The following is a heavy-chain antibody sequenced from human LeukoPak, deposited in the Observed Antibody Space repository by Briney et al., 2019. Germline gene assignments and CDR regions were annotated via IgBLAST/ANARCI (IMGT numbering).Heavy chain of an antibody. D-gene: IGHD5-24*01. CDR2: IWYDGSNK. V-gene: IGHV3-33*06. CDR3: AKDSARLQFDSFDY. J-gene: IGHJ4*02. CDR1: GFTFSSYG. Sequence: GGSLRLPCAASGFTFSSYGMHWVRQAPGKGLEWVAVIWYDGSNKYYADSVKGRFTISRDNSKNTLYLQMNSLRAEDTAVYYCAKDSARLQFDSFDYWGQGTLVTVSS.